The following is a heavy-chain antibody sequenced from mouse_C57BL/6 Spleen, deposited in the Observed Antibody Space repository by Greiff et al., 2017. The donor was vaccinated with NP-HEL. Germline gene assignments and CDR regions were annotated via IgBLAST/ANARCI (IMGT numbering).Heavy chain of an antibody. CDR3: ARWGANWDAWFAN. D-gene: IGHD4-1*01. CDR1: GYTFTDYN. J-gene: IGHJ3*01. V-gene: IGHV1-22*01. CDR2: INPNNGGT. Sequence: VQLKQSGPELVKPGASVKMSCKASGYTFTDYNMHWVKQSHGKSLEWIGYINPNNGGTSYNQKFKGKATLTVNKSSSTAYMELRSLTSEDSAVYYCARWGANWDAWFANWGQGTLVTVSA.